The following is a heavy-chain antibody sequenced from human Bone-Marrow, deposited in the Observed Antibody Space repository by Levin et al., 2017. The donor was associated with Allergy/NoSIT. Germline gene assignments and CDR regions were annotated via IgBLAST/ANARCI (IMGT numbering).Heavy chain of an antibody. CDR3: AKNLGADEGDDILTGLFDY. V-gene: IGHV3-23*01. CDR1: GFTFDTFT. Sequence: GGSLRLSCGASGFTFDTFTMSWVRQGPGRGLEWLADISGSGGRTYYADSVKGRFSISRDNSKNIVYLQMNSLRGEDTAVYYCAKNLGADEGDDILTGLFDYWGQGTLVTVSS. D-gene: IGHD3-9*01. CDR2: ISGSGGRT. J-gene: IGHJ4*02.